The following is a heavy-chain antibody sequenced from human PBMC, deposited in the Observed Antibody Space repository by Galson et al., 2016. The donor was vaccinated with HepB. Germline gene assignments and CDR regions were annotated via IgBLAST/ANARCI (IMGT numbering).Heavy chain of an antibody. CDR1: GFTFSGHS. Sequence: SLRLSCAASGFTFSGHSMNWVRQAPGKGLEWVASITGASTYIYYADSVKGRFTISRDNAKNSLFLEMNSLRAEDTAVYYCVRDGGSGSSCYTWNWFDPRGQGTLVTVSS. CDR3: VRDGGSGSSCYTWNWFDP. D-gene: IGHD2-15*01. J-gene: IGHJ5*02. CDR2: ITGASTYI. V-gene: IGHV3-21*06.